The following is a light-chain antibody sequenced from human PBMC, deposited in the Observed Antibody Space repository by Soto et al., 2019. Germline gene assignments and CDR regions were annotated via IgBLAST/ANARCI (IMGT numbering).Light chain of an antibody. CDR1: SSDVGGYNY. Sequence: QSALTQPRSVSGSPGQSVTISCTGTSSDVGGYNYVSWYQQHPGKAPKVMIYDVSKRHSGVHDRVSGYKSRNTASLTISGLQAEDEADYYCCSYAGSYTLFVFGTGTKLTVL. CDR3: CSYAGSYTLFV. V-gene: IGLV2-11*01. J-gene: IGLJ1*01. CDR2: DVS.